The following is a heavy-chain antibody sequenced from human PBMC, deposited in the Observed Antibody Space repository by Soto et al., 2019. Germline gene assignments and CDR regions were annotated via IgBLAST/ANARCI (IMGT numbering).Heavy chain of an antibody. CDR1: GFSLSTTEVG. V-gene: IGHV2-5*02. Sequence: QITLKESGPTLVKPTQTLTLTCTFSGFSLSTTEVGVAWIRQPPGKALEWLALIYWDDDKRYSQSLKSRLTITQDSSKTKVVLRMTNMDPVDTATYYCAHRFDWYYFDYWGQGILVTVSS. J-gene: IGHJ4*02. D-gene: IGHD3-9*01. CDR2: IYWDDDK. CDR3: AHRFDWYYFDY.